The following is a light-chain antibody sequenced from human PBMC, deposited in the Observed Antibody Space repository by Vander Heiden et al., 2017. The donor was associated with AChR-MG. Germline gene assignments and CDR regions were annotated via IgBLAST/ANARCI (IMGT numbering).Light chain of an antibody. CDR2: EDS. V-gene: IGLV3-1*01. Sequence: SYELTQPPSVSVSPGQTASITCPGDQLGDKFACWYHQKPGQSPVLVIYEDSKRPSGIPERFSGSNSGNTATLTISGTQSMDEADYYCQAWDSNAGVFGGGTKLTVL. CDR1: QLGDKF. CDR3: QAWDSNAGV. J-gene: IGLJ3*02.